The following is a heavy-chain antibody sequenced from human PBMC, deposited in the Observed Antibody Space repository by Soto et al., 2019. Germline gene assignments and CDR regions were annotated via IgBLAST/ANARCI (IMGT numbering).Heavy chain of an antibody. V-gene: IGHV4-34*01. CDR2: INHSRST. CDR1: GGSFSGYY. CDR3: ARGYRLCPSN. D-gene: IGHD3-16*01. Sequence: QVQLQQWGAGLLKPSETLSLTCAVYGGSFSGYYWSWIRQPPGKGLEWIGEINHSRSTNYNPSLKSRVTISVETSHNHFSLKLISVTAADTSVYYCARGYRLCPSNWGQGSLVTVSS. J-gene: IGHJ4*02.